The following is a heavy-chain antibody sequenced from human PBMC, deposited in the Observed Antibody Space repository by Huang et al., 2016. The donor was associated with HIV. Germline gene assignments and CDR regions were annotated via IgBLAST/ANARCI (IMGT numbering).Heavy chain of an antibody. Sequence: QILLIESGGGVVQPGRSLRLSCAASGFTFSSYGMHWVRQAPGKGLEWVAGISDDEDNKYYADAVGGRFTISRDNSKNTLYLQMNSLRIEDTAVYYCARGPIRFLAWLLNFDYWGQGALVTVSS. CDR1: GFTFSSYG. J-gene: IGHJ4*02. D-gene: IGHD3-3*01. CDR3: ARGPIRFLAWLLNFDY. V-gene: IGHV3-30*03. CDR2: ISDDEDNK.